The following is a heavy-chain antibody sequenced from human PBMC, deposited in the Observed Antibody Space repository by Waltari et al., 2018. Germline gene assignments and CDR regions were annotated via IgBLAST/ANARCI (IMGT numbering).Heavy chain of an antibody. Sequence: QLQLQESGPGLVKPSETLSLTCTVSGGSIRSSSYYWGWIRQPPGKGLEWIGSIYYSGSTYYNPSLKSRVTISVDTSKNQFSLKLSSVTAADTAVYYCARVTAMVDFDYWGQGTLVTVSS. J-gene: IGHJ4*02. CDR2: IYYSGST. D-gene: IGHD5-18*01. V-gene: IGHV4-39*07. CDR1: GGSIRSSSYY. CDR3: ARVTAMVDFDY.